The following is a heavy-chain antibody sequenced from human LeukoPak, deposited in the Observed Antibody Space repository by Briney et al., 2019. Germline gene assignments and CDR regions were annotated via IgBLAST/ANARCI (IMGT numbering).Heavy chain of an antibody. D-gene: IGHD7-27*01. CDR1: GGTFSSYA. V-gene: IGHV1-69*13. CDR3: ASLNSGLGNFDY. CDR2: IIPIFGTA. Sequence: GASVKVSCKASGGTFSSYAISWVRQAPGQGLEWMGGIIPIFGTANYAQKFQGRVTITADESTSTAYMELSSLRSEDTAVYYCASLNSGLGNFDYWGQGTLVTVSS. J-gene: IGHJ4*02.